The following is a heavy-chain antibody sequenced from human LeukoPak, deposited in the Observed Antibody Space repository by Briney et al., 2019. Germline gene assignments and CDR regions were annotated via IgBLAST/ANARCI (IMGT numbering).Heavy chain of an antibody. CDR2: INPNSGGT. V-gene: IGHV1-2*02. CDR3: AREYSGYDGNFDY. J-gene: IGHJ4*02. Sequence: ASVKVSCKASGYTFTGYYMHWVRQAPGQGLEWMGWINPNSGGTNYAQKFQGRVTMTRDTSISTAYMELSRLRSDDTAVYYCAREYSGYDGNFDYWGQGTLVTVSS. CDR1: GYTFTGYY. D-gene: IGHD5-12*01.